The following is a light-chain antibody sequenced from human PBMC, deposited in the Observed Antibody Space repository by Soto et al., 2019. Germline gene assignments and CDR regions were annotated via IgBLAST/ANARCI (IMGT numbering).Light chain of an antibody. CDR3: QQYNSYPVT. Sequence: DIQMTQSPSTLSASVGDRVTITCRASQSISSWLAWYQQKPGKAPKLLIYKASSLESGVPSRFSGSGSGTEFTLTIXSLXXXXFATYYCQQYNSYPVTFGQGTKVEIK. CDR1: QSISSW. V-gene: IGKV1-5*03. CDR2: KAS. J-gene: IGKJ1*01.